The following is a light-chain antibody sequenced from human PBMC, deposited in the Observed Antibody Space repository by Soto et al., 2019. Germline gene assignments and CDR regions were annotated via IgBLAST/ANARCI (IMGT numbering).Light chain of an antibody. Sequence: EIMLSQSPGTLSLSPGERATLSCRASQSVSSSYLAWYQQKPGQAPRLLIYGASSRATGIPVRFSGSGSGTDFTLTISRLEPEDFAVYYCQQRSNWPPITFGQGTLLEIK. J-gene: IGKJ5*01. V-gene: IGKV3D-20*02. CDR3: QQRSNWPPIT. CDR2: GAS. CDR1: QSVSSSY.